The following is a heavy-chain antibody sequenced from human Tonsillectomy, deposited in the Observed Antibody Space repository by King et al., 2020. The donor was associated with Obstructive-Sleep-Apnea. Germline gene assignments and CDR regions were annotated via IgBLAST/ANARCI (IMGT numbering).Heavy chain of an antibody. Sequence: VQLVQSGGEVKKPGASVKVSCKSSGYTFTSYGISWVRQAPGQGLEWMGWISAYNGNTKYALKFQGRVTMTTDTSTSTAYMEVRRLRADDTAVYFCARDLDQHDYDSSAYPHHDYWGQGTLVTVSS. J-gene: IGHJ4*02. CDR1: GYTFTSYG. CDR3: ARDLDQHDYDSSAYPHHDY. CDR2: ISAYNGNT. D-gene: IGHD3-22*01. V-gene: IGHV1-18*01.